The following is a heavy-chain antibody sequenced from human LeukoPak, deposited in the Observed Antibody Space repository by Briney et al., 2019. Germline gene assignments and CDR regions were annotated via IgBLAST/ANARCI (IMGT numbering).Heavy chain of an antibody. Sequence: SVKDSCKASGGTFSSYAISWVRQAPGQGREWMGGIIPIFGTANYAQKFQGRVTITADESTSTAYMELSSLRSEDTAVYYCARDRTDRDRIVVVRSFYGMDVWGQGTTVTVSS. D-gene: IGHD3-22*01. CDR2: IIPIFGTA. J-gene: IGHJ6*02. V-gene: IGHV1-69*13. CDR3: ARDRTDRDRIVVVRSFYGMDV. CDR1: GGTFSSYA.